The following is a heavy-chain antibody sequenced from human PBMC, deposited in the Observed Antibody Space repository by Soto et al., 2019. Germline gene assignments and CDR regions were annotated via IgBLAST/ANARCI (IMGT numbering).Heavy chain of an antibody. Sequence: SETLSLTCTVSGGSISSGGYYWSWIRQHPGKGLEWIGYIYYSGSTYYNPSLKSRVTISVDTSKNQFSLKLSSVTAADTAVYYCARELGRGPDIDYWGQGTLVTVSS. CDR1: GGSISSGGYY. V-gene: IGHV4-31*03. CDR3: ARELGRGPDIDY. CDR2: IYYSGST. J-gene: IGHJ4*02. D-gene: IGHD1-1*01.